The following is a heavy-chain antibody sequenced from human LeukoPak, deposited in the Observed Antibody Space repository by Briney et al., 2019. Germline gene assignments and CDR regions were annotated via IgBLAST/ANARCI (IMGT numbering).Heavy chain of an antibody. D-gene: IGHD1-26*01. J-gene: IGHJ2*01. Sequence: SETLSLTCTVSGGSISSSSYFWAWIRQPPGKGLEWIGYIYSRGTTNYNPSLKSRVTILLDTSKNQFSLRLSSVTAADTAVYYCARERESYWYFDLWGRGTLVTVSS. CDR1: GGSISSSSYF. CDR3: ARERESYWYFDL. V-gene: IGHV4-61*01. CDR2: IYSRGTT.